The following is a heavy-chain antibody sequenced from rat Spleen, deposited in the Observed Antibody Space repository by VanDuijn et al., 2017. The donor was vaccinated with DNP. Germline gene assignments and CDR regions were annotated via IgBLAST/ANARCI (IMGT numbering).Heavy chain of an antibody. V-gene: IGHV3-1*01. CDR3: ARWPGYNPPYAMDA. CDR2: ISYSGIT. Sequence: EVQLQESGPGLVKPSQSLSLTCSVTAYSITTNYWGWIRKFPGDKMEWVGHISYSGITSYNPSLKSRISITRDTSKNQLFLQVNSVTTEDTATYHCARWPGYNPPYAMDAWGQGTSVTVSS. D-gene: IGHD1-4*01. CDR1: AYSITTNY. J-gene: IGHJ4*01.